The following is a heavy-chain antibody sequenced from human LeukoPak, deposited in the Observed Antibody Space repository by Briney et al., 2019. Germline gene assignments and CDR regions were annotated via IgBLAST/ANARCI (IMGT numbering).Heavy chain of an antibody. D-gene: IGHD6-13*01. CDR1: GGTFSSYA. J-gene: IGHJ4*02. V-gene: IGHV1-69*13. Sequence: ASVKVSCKASGGTFSSYAMSWVRQAPGQGLEWMGGIIPIFGTANYAQKFQGRVTITADESTSTAYMELSSLRSEDTAVYYCAREMYSSSSLDYWGQGTLVTVSS. CDR2: IIPIFGTA. CDR3: AREMYSSSSLDY.